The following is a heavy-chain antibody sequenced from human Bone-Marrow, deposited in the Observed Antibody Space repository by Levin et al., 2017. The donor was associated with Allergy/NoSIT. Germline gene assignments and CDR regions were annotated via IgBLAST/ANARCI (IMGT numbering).Heavy chain of an antibody. CDR3: ARGPDYATNQIDS. Sequence: GGSLRLSCAASGFTFSAYYMSWIRQSPGKGLEWISYISSSGGTISYADSVKGRFTISRDNAKNSLLLEMNSLRADDTAVYYCARGPDYATNQIDSWGQGTLVTVSS. J-gene: IGHJ4*02. CDR2: ISSSGGTI. D-gene: IGHD1-26*01. CDR1: GFTFSAYY. V-gene: IGHV3-11*01.